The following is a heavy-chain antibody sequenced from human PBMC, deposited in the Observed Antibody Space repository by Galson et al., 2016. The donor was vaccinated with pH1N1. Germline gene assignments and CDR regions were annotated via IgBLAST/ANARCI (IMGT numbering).Heavy chain of an antibody. D-gene: IGHD1-7*01. Sequence: SLRLSCAASGFSVSSNYMNWVRQAPGRGLEWVSVIYTGGRTDYADSVKSRFTISRDSSKNTLFLQMNSLRVEDTAVYYCARGRLNYPDDAFDVWGQGTLVTVSS. V-gene: IGHV3-53*01. CDR1: GFSVSSNY. CDR3: ARGRLNYPDDAFDV. CDR2: IYTGGRT. J-gene: IGHJ3*01.